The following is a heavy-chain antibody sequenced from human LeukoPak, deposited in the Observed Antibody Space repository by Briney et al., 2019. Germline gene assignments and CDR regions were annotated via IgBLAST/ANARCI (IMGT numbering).Heavy chain of an antibody. CDR3: ARFPNSGSYSYDY. V-gene: IGHV3-30-3*01. CDR2: ISYDGSNK. CDR1: GFTFSSYA. Sequence: PGGSLRLPCAASGFTFSSYAMHWVRQAPGKGLEWVAVISYDGSNKYYADSVKGRFTISRDNSKNTLYLQMNSLRAEDTAVYYCARFPNSGSYSYDYWGQGTLVTVSS. J-gene: IGHJ4*02. D-gene: IGHD1-26*01.